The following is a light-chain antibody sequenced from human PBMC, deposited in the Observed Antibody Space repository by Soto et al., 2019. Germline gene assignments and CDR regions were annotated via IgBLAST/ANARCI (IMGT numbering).Light chain of an antibody. Sequence: EIVLTQSPATLSLSPGERATLSCRASQSVSSYLAWYQQKPGQAPRLLIHGASNRATGIPDRFSGSGSGADFTLTISRLEPEDFAVYYCQQYDSSPRTFGQGTKVDIK. CDR2: GAS. CDR1: QSVSSY. J-gene: IGKJ1*01. CDR3: QQYDSSPRT. V-gene: IGKV3-20*01.